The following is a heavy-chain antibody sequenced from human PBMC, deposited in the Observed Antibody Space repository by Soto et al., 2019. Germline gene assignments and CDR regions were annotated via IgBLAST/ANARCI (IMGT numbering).Heavy chain of an antibody. V-gene: IGHV3-30-3*01. D-gene: IGHD2-21*02. CDR1: GFTFSPYT. CDR2: ISYDGSNK. J-gene: IGHJ4*02. CDR3: ARGGGFCGGDCYKGGVDY. Sequence: QVQLVESGGGLVKPGESLGLSCEVSGFTFSPYTMHWVRQGPGKGLEWVAVISYDGSNKYYADSVKGRFTISRDNSKNTLYLQMNSLRPEDTSVYYCARGGGFCGGDCYKGGVDYWGQGTLVTVSS.